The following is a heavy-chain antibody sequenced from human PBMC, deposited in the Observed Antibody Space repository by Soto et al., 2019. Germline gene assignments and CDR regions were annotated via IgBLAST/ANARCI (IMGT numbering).Heavy chain of an antibody. CDR3: ARFPWRGERTFDY. D-gene: IGHD1-1*01. Sequence: SVKVSCKASGGTFSSYAISWVRQAPGQGLEWMGGIIPIFGTANYAQKFQGRVTITADESTSTAYMELSSLRSEDTAVYYCARFPWRGERTFDYWGQGTLVTVSS. CDR2: IIPIFGTA. J-gene: IGHJ4*02. CDR1: GGTFSSYA. V-gene: IGHV1-69*13.